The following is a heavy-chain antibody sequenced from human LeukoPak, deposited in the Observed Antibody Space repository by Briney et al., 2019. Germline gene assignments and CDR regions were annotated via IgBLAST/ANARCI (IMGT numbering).Heavy chain of an antibody. V-gene: IGHV3-21*01. CDR2: ISSSSSNK. CDR1: GFTFSSYW. Sequence: GGSLRLSCAASGFTFSSYWMHWVRQAPGEGPEWVSSISSSSSNKDYVDSVKGRFTVSRDNAKNSLYLQMDSLRVEDTAVYYCARDPPSRGTRYFDYWGQGILVTVSS. D-gene: IGHD3-16*01. J-gene: IGHJ4*02. CDR3: ARDPPSRGTRYFDY.